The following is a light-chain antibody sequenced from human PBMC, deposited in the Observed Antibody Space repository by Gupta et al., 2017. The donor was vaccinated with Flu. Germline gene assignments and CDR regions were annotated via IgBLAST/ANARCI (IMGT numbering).Light chain of an antibody. CDR1: QSITSW. V-gene: IGKV1-5*03. CDR3: QQYNSYRT. CDR2: KAS. J-gene: IGKJ1*01. Sequence: DIQLTHSPPTLSASVGDRVTINCRASQSITSWLAWYQQKPGKAPKLLIYKASSVESGVPSRFSGSGSGTEFTLTISSLQPDDFATYYCQQYNSYRTFGQGTKVEIK.